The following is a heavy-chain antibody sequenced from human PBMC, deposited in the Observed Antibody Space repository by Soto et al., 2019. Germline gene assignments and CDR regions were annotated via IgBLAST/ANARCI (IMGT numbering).Heavy chain of an antibody. D-gene: IGHD3-10*01. Sequence: SAPLSLTYSDSGGSISTYHCSWIPQPPGKGLEWIGYIYYSGSTNYNPSLKSRVTISVDTSKNQFSLELSSVNAADTGVYYCARVWGGAFDIWGQGTMVT. CDR1: GGSISTYH. V-gene: IGHV4-59*01. CDR3: ARVWGGAFDI. J-gene: IGHJ3*02. CDR2: IYYSGST.